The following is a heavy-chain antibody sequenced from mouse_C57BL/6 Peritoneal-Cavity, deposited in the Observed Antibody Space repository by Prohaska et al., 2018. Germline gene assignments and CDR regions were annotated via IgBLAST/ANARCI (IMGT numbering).Heavy chain of an antibody. CDR2: INYDGSST. CDR3: ARGYGNFPLDY. J-gene: IGHJ2*01. Sequence: EVKLVESEGGLVQPGSSMKLSCTASGFTFSDYYMAWVRQVPEKGLEWVANINYDGSSTYYLDFLKSRFIISRDNAKNILYLQMSSLKSEDTVTYYCARGYGNFPLDYWGQGTTLTVSS. CDR1: GFTFSDYY. V-gene: IGHV5-16*01. D-gene: IGHD2-1*01.